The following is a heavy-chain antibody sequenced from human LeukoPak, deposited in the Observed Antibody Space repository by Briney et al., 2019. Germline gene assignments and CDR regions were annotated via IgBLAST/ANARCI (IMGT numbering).Heavy chain of an antibody. CDR1: GGSISSYY. D-gene: IGHD3-9*01. V-gene: IGHV4-59*08. CDR3: AGHNDSPLYYFDY. J-gene: IGHJ4*02. CDR2: IYYSGST. Sequence: SETLSLTCTVSGGSISSYYWSWIRQPPGKGLEWIGYIYYSGSTNYNPSLKSRVTISVDTSKNQFSLKLSSVTAADTAVYYCAGHNDSPLYYFDYWGQGTLVTVSS.